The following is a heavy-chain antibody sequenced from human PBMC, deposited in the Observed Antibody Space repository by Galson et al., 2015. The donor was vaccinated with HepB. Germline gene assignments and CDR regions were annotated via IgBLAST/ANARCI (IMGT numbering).Heavy chain of an antibody. D-gene: IGHD2/OR15-2a*01. CDR2: ISYDGSNK. J-gene: IGHJ3*02. CDR3: AKPLRTFRRGENNAFDI. V-gene: IGHV3-30*18. Sequence: SLRLSCAGSGFTLSSYGMHWVRQAPGKGLEWVAVISYDGSNKYYADSVKGRFIISRDNSKNTLYLQMYSLRAEGTAVYYCAKPLRTFRRGENNAFDIWGQGTMVTVSS. CDR1: GFTLSSYG.